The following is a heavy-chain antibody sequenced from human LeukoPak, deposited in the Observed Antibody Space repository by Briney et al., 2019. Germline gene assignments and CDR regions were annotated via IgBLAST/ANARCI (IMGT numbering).Heavy chain of an antibody. J-gene: IGHJ5*02. V-gene: IGHV5-10-1*01. CDR1: GYSFTSYW. Sequence: GESLRISCKGSGYSFTSYWISWVRQMPGKGLEWMGRIDPSDSYTNYSPSFQGHVTISADKSISTAYLQWSSLKASDTAMYYCASERDDYGDLNWFDPWGQGTLVTVSS. D-gene: IGHD4-17*01. CDR2: IDPSDSYT. CDR3: ASERDDYGDLNWFDP.